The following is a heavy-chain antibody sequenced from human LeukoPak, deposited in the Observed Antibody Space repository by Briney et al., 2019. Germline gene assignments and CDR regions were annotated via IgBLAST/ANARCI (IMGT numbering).Heavy chain of an antibody. D-gene: IGHD3-10*01. J-gene: IGHJ4*02. Sequence: GGSLRLSCEASGFSFGNYWMTWVRQAPGQGLEWVANIRQDGSEDYYVDSVEGRFTVSRDNAKNLLYLQMNSLRDDDTAVYYCAKARRGNRPQDYWGQGTLVTVSS. CDR2: IRQDGSED. CDR3: AKARRGNRPQDY. V-gene: IGHV3-7*01. CDR1: GFSFGNYW.